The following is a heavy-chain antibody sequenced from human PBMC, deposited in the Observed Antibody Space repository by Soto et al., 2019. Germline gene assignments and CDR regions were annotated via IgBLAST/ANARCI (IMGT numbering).Heavy chain of an antibody. CDR1: GFTFSSYA. CDR2: ISGSGGST. Sequence: HPGGSLRLSCAASGFTFSSYAMSWVRQAPGKGLEWVSAISGSGGSTYYADSVKGRFTISRDNSKNTLYLQMNSLRAEDTAVYYCAKWAWIDNNYYYYGMDVWGQGTTVTVSS. CDR3: AKWAWIDNNYYYYGMDV. D-gene: IGHD5-12*01. J-gene: IGHJ6*02. V-gene: IGHV3-23*01.